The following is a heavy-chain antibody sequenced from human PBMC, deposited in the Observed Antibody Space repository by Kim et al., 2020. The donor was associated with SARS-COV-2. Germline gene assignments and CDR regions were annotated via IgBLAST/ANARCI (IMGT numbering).Heavy chain of an antibody. J-gene: IGHJ6*02. V-gene: IGHV3-66*04. Sequence: RFTISRDNSKNTLYLQMNSLRAEDTAVYYCATLVVVPAALPLYYYYGMDVWGQGTTVTVSS. D-gene: IGHD2-2*01. CDR3: ATLVVVPAALPLYYYYGMDV.